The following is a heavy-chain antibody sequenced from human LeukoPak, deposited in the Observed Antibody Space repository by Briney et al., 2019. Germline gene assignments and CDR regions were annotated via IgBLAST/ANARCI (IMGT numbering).Heavy chain of an antibody. J-gene: IGHJ6*02. D-gene: IGHD2-15*01. V-gene: IGHV3-33*01. CDR1: GFTFSSYG. CDR3: ARDYFVGSPRYCYGMDV. CDR2: IWYDGSNK. Sequence: GGSLRLSCAASGFTFSSYGMHWVRQAPGKGLEWVAVIWYDGSNKYYADSVKGRFTISRDNSKNTLYLQMNSLRAEDTAVYHCARDYFVGSPRYCYGMDVWGQGTTVTVSS.